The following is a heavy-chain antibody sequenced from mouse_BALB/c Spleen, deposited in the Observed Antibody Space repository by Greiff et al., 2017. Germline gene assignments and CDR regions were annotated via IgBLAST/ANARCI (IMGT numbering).Heavy chain of an antibody. V-gene: IGHV1-14*01. CDR2: FNPYNDDT. Sequence: EVQLVESGPELVKPGASVKMSCKASGYTFTSYVMHWVKQKPGQGLEWIGYFNPYNDDTKYNEKFKGKATLTSDKSSSTAYMELSSLTSEDSAVYYCTRSYYGNPFDYWGQGTTLTVSS. CDR3: TRSYYGNPFDY. CDR1: GYTFTSYV. J-gene: IGHJ2*01. D-gene: IGHD2-10*01.